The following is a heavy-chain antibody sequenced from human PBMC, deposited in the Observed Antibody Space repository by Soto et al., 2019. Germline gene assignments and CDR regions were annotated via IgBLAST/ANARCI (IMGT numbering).Heavy chain of an antibody. J-gene: IGHJ4*02. CDR1: GFTFTGYY. V-gene: IGHV1-2*04. Sequence: ASVKVSCKASGFTFTGYYIHWVRQAPGQGLEWMGWIDPNSGGTNYAQKFQGWATMTRDTSISTAYMELSRLRSDDTAVYYCAAALYDYVCDWGQGTLVTVS. CDR2: IDPNSGGT. CDR3: AAALYDYVCD. D-gene: IGHD3-16*01.